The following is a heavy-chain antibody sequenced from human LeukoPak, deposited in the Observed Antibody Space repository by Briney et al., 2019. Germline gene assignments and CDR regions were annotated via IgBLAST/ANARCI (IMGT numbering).Heavy chain of an antibody. CDR1: GYTFTGYY. CDR2: INPNSGGT. Sequence: SVKVSCKASGYTFTGYYMHWVRQAPGQGLEWMEWINPNSGGTNYAQKFQGRVTMTRDTSISTAYMELSRLRSDDTAVYYCARDYSSSWYDGDYWGQGTLVTVSS. J-gene: IGHJ4*02. V-gene: IGHV1-2*02. CDR3: ARDYSSSWYDGDY. D-gene: IGHD6-13*01.